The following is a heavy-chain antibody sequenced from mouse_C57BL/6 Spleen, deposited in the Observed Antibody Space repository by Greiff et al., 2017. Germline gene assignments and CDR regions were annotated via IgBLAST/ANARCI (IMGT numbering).Heavy chain of an antibody. V-gene: IGHV3-6*01. CDR3: ARGNLNYYGSSYYFDY. CDR2: ISYDGSN. D-gene: IGHD1-1*01. CDR1: GYSITSGYY. J-gene: IGHJ2*01. Sequence: EVKVEESGPGLVKPSQSLSLTCSVTGYSITSGYYWNWIRQFPGNKLEWMGYISYDGSNNYNPSLKNRISITRDTSKNQFFLKLNSVTTEDTATYYCARGNLNYYGSSYYFDYWGQGTTLTVSS.